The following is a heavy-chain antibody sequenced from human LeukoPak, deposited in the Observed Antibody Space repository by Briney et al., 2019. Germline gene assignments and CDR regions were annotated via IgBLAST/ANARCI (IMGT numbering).Heavy chain of an antibody. Sequence: PGGSLRLSCVASGFTFSFYQMHWVRQAPGKGLEWVSYISSDNTIYYADSVKGRFTISRDSAKNSLHLQMNSLGAEDTAVYYCARDGTTVTTWYFDLWGRGTLVTVSS. CDR3: ARDGTTVTTWYFDL. J-gene: IGHJ2*01. V-gene: IGHV3-48*03. CDR2: ISSDNTI. D-gene: IGHD4-17*01. CDR1: GFTFSFYQ.